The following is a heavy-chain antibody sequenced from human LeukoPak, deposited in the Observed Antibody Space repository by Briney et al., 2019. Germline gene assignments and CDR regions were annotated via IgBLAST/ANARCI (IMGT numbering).Heavy chain of an antibody. CDR1: GGTFSSYA. Sequence: VKVSCKASGGTFSSYAISWVRQAPGQGLEWMGGIIPIFGTVNYAQKFQGRVTITTDESTSTAYMELSSLRSEDTAVYYCAREGYYDSSGYPNRGAFDIWGQGTMVTVSS. CDR2: IIPIFGTV. V-gene: IGHV1-69*05. CDR3: AREGYYDSSGYPNRGAFDI. D-gene: IGHD3-22*01. J-gene: IGHJ3*02.